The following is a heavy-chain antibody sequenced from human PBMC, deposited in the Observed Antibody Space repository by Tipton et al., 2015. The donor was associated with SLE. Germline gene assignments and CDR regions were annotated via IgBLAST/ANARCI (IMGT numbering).Heavy chain of an antibody. J-gene: IGHJ6*02. CDR1: GGSISSSSYY. CDR3: ARAYYHYYGMDV. V-gene: IGHV4-61*05. Sequence: TLSLTCTVSGGSISSSSYYWSWIRQPPGKGLEWIGYIYYSGSTNYNPSLKSRVTISVDTSKNQFSLKLRSVTAADTAVYYCARAYYHYYGMDVWGQGATVTVSS. CDR2: IYYSGST.